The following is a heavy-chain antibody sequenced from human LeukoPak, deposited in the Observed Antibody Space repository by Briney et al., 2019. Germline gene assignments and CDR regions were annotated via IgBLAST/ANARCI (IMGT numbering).Heavy chain of an antibody. CDR3: ARDSEMATMVDP. CDR1: GYTFTSYY. CDR2: INPSGGST. J-gene: IGHJ5*02. Sequence: ASVTVSFTASGYTFTSYYMHWVRQAPGQGLEWMGIINPSGGSTSYAQKFQGRVTMTRDMSTSTVYMELSSLRSEDTAVYYCARDSEMATMVDPWGQGTLVTVSS. V-gene: IGHV1-46*01. D-gene: IGHD5-24*01.